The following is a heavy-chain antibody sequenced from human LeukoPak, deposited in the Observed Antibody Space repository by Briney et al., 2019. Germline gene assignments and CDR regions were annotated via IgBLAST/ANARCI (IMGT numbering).Heavy chain of an antibody. V-gene: IGHV1-46*01. Sequence: ASVKVSCKASGYTFTSYYMHWVRQAPGQGLEWMGIINPSGGSTSYAQKFQGRVTMTRDMSTSTVYMELSSLRSEDTAVYYCARDRSDVAARRAFDIWGQGTLVTVSS. CDR3: ARDRSDVAARRAFDI. D-gene: IGHD6-6*01. CDR2: INPSGGST. CDR1: GYTFTSYY. J-gene: IGHJ4*02.